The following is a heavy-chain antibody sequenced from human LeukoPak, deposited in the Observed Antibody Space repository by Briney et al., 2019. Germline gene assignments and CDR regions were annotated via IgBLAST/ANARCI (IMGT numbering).Heavy chain of an antibody. CDR2: IYYSGST. CDR1: GGSISSYY. V-gene: IGHV4-59*01. J-gene: IGHJ5*02. D-gene: IGHD2-8*01. CDR3: ARVLMYLFGP. Sequence: SETLSLTCTVSGGSISSYYWSWIRQPPGKGLEWIGYIYYSGSTNYNPSLKSRVTISVDTSKNQFSLKLSSVTAVDTAVYYCARVLMYLFGPWGQGTLVTVSS.